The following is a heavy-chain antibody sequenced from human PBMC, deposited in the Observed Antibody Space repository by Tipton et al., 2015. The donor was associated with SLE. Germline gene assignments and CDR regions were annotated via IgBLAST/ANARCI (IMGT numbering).Heavy chain of an antibody. D-gene: IGHD3-10*01. CDR1: GGTFSNYA. CDR3: ARDREGQYYGSGSYQDY. CDR2: IIPILGIA. Sequence: QLVQSGAEVKKPGSSVKVSCKASGGTFSNYAISWVRQAPGQGLEWMGRIIPILGIANYAQKFQGRVTITADKSTSTAYMELSSLRSEDTSVYYCARDREGQYYGSGSYQDYWSQGTLVTVSS. J-gene: IGHJ4*02. V-gene: IGHV1-69*09.